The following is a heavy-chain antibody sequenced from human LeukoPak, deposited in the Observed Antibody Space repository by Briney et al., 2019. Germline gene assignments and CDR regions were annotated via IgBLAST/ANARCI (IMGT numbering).Heavy chain of an antibody. J-gene: IGHJ6*02. CDR3: ARDRSYSYYGMDV. CDR2: IYHSGST. Sequence: GSLRLSCAASGFTFSNAWMSWVRQPPGKGLEWIGEIYHSGSTNYNPPLKSRVTISVDKSKNQFSLKLSSVTAADTAVYYCARDRSYSYYGMDVWGQGTTVTVSS. V-gene: IGHV4-4*02. CDR1: GFTFSNAW.